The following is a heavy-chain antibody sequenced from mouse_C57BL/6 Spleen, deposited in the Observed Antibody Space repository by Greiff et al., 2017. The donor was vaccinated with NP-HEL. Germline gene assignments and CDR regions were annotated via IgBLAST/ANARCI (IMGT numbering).Heavy chain of an antibody. Sequence: EVKLEESGGGLVKPGGSLKLSCAASGFTFSDYGMHWVRQAPEKGLEWVAYISSGSSTIYYADTVKGRFTISRDNAKNTLFLQMTSLRSEDTAMYYCAKAGRGAMDYWGQGTSVTVSS. V-gene: IGHV5-17*01. CDR2: ISSGSSTI. J-gene: IGHJ4*01. D-gene: IGHD1-1*01. CDR1: GFTFSDYG. CDR3: AKAGRGAMDY.